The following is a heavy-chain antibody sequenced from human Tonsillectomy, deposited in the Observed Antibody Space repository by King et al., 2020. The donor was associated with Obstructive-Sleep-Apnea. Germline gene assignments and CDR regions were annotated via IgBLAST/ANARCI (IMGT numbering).Heavy chain of an antibody. D-gene: IGHD2-21*02. CDR2: IYYSGST. CDR1: GGSISSSNYY. Sequence: QLQESGPGLVKPSETLALTCTVSGGSISSSNYYWGWIRQPPGKRLEWIGSIYYSGSTYYNPSLKSRVTIAVDTSKNQFSLKLSSLTAADTAVYYCARDVPYCGGDCYTADWFDPWGQGTLVTVSS. CDR3: ARDVPYCGGDCYTADWFDP. V-gene: IGHV4-39*07. J-gene: IGHJ5*02.